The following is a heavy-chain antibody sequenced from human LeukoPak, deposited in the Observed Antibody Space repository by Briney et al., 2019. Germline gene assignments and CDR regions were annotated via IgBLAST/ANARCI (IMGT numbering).Heavy chain of an antibody. V-gene: IGHV3-21*01. J-gene: IGHJ4*02. CDR3: ARDIYNSSTVDY. CDR2: ISSSSSYI. CDR1: GFTFSSYS. Sequence: KAGGSLRLSCAASGFTFSSYSMNWVRQAPGKGLEWVSSISSSSSYIYYADSVKGRFTISRDNAKNSLYLQMNSLRAEDTAVYYCARDIYNSSTVDYWGQGTLVTVSS. D-gene: IGHD6-6*01.